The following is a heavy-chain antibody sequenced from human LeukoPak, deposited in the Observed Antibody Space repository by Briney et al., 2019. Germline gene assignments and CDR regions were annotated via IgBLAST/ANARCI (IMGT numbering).Heavy chain of an antibody. D-gene: IGHD3-22*01. CDR2: ISGSGGST. J-gene: IGHJ1*01. Sequence: GVSLRLSCAGSGFSFNSDAMSWVRQTTGKGLEWGSGISGSGGSTYYADSVTGRFTISRDNSKNTLYLQMDSLRPEDTAVYYCAKGITMIVVVTGYFQHWGQGTLVTVSS. CDR1: GFSFNSDA. CDR3: AKGITMIVVVTGYFQH. V-gene: IGHV3-23*01.